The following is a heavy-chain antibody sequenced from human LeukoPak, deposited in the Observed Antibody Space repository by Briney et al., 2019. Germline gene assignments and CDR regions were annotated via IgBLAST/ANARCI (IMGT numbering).Heavy chain of an antibody. CDR3: ARDSYYDYSGGDFDY. CDR2: IWYDGSNK. V-gene: IGHV3-33*01. J-gene: IGHJ4*02. Sequence: GGSLRLSCAASGFTFSSYGMHWVRQAPGKGLEWVAVIWYDGSNKYYADSVTGRFTISRDNSKNTLFLQMNSLRAEDTAVYYCARDSYYDYSGGDFDYWGQGTLVTVSS. D-gene: IGHD3-22*01. CDR1: GFTFSSYG.